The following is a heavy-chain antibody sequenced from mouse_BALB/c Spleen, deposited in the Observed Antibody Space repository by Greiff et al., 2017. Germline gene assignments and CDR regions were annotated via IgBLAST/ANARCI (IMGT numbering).Heavy chain of an antibody. D-gene: IGHD1-2*01. J-gene: IGHJ2*01. CDR1: GYAFTNYL. Sequence: VQLQQSGAELVRPGTSVKVSCKASGYAFTNYLIEWVKQRPGQGLEWIGVINPGSGGTNYNEKFKGKATLTADKSSSTAYMQLSSLTSDDSAVYFCARERRGYFDYWGQGTTLTVSS. CDR2: INPGSGGT. V-gene: IGHV1-54*01. CDR3: ARERRGYFDY.